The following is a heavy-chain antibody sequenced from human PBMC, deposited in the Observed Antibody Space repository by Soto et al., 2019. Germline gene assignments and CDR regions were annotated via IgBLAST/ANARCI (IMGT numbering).Heavy chain of an antibody. CDR1: GGTVRGYA. CDR3: ARSEGVVDTAMALDD. D-gene: IGHD5-18*01. V-gene: IGHV1-69*13. J-gene: IGHJ4*02. Sequence: VKISCKSSGGTVRGYAMSWVRQSPGQGLEWMGGIIPIFGTANYAQKFQGRVTITADESTSTAYMELSSLRSEDTAVYYCARSEGVVDTAMALDDWGQGTLVTLS. CDR2: IIPIFGTA.